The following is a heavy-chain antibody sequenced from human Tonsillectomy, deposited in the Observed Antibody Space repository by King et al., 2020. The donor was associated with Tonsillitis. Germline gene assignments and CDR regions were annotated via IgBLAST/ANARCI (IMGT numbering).Heavy chain of an antibody. CDR1: GFTFTSSA. V-gene: IGHV1-58*02. Sequence: QLVESGPEVKKPGTSVKVSCKASGFTFTSSAMQWMRQARGQRLEWIGWIVVGSGNTNYAQKFQERVTITRDMSTSTAYMELSSLRSEDTAVYYCAVPQPRLQWFGELRHNWFDPWGQGTLVTVSS. CDR2: IVVGSGNT. CDR3: AVPQPRLQWFGELRHNWFDP. J-gene: IGHJ5*02. D-gene: IGHD3-10*01.